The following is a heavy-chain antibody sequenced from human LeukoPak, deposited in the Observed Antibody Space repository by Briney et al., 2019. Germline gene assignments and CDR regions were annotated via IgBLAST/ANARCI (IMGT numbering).Heavy chain of an antibody. V-gene: IGHV4-38-2*02. J-gene: IGHJ4*02. CDR2: IYHSGST. CDR3: ARDDWNDLFDY. CDR1: GYSISSGYY. D-gene: IGHD1-1*01. Sequence: SETLSLTCAVSGYSISSGYYWGWIRQPPGKGLEWIGSIYHSGSTYCNPSLKSRVTISVDTSKNQFSLKLSSVTAADTAAYYCARDDWNDLFDYWGQGTLVTVSS.